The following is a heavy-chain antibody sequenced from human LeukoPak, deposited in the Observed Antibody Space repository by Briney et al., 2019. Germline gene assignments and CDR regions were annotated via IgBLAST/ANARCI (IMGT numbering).Heavy chain of an antibody. CDR1: GGTFSSCA. CDR3: ARGKILIAAAGDNWFDP. J-gene: IGHJ5*02. Sequence: ASVKVSCKASGGTFSSCAISWVRQAPGQGLEWMGGIIPIFGTANYAQKFQGRVTITADESTSTAYMELSSLRSEDTAVYYCARGKILIAAAGDNWFDPWGQGTLVTVSS. CDR2: IIPIFGTA. V-gene: IGHV1-69*13. D-gene: IGHD6-13*01.